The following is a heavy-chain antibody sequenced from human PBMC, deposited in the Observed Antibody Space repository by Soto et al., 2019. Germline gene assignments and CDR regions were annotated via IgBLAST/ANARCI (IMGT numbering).Heavy chain of an antibody. V-gene: IGHV3-33*01. J-gene: IGHJ6*02. D-gene: IGHD2-15*01. CDR1: GFTFSSYG. CDR3: ARDLQTPNYGLDV. Sequence: QVQLVESGGGVVQPGRSLTLSCAASGFTFSSYGMHWVRQAPGEGLEWLTVIWYDGSNKYYADSVKGRFTVSRDNSKNTLYLQMFRLRAEDTAVYYCARDLQTPNYGLDVWGQGTTVTGSS. CDR2: IWYDGSNK.